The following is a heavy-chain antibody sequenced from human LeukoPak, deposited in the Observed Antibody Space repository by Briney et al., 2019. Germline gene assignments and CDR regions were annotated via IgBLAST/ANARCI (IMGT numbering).Heavy chain of an antibody. Sequence: GGSLRLSCAASGFTFSSYAMSWVRQAPGKGLEWVSSISSSSSYIYYADSVKGRFTISRDNAKNSLYLQMNSLRAEDTAVYYCARVLTYNYDSSGHPSMDAAFDIWGQGTMVTVSS. J-gene: IGHJ3*02. CDR3: ARVLTYNYDSSGHPSMDAAFDI. CDR1: GFTFSSYA. CDR2: ISSSSSYI. D-gene: IGHD3-22*01. V-gene: IGHV3-21*01.